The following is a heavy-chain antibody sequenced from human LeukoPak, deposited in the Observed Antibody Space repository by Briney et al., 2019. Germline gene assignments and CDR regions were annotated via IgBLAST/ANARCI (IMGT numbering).Heavy chain of an antibody. CDR1: GYTFTGYY. V-gene: IGHV1-2*02. D-gene: IGHD5-12*01. J-gene: IGHJ4*02. CDR3: ATSRGYSGYESSDFDY. CDR2: INPNSGGT. Sequence: GASVKVSCKASGYTFTGYYMHWVRQAPGQGLERMGWINPNSGGTNYAQKFQGRVTMTRDTSISTAYMELSRLRSDDTAVYYCATSRGYSGYESSDFDYWGQGTLVTVSS.